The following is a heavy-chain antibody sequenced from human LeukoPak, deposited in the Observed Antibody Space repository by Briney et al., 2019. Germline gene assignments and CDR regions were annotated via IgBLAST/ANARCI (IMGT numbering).Heavy chain of an antibody. CDR3: ARGDDSSGYCFDY. Sequence: GGSLRLSCAASGFTFSSYEMNWVRQAPGKGLEWVANIKQDGSEKYYVDSVKGRFTISRDNAKNSLYLQMNSLRAEDTAVYYCARGDDSSGYCFDYWGQGTLVTVSS. D-gene: IGHD3-22*01. CDR2: IKQDGSEK. J-gene: IGHJ4*02. CDR1: GFTFSSYE. V-gene: IGHV3-7*01.